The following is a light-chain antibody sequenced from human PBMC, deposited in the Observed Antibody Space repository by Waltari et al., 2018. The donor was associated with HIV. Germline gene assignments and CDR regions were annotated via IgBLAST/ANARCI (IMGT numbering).Light chain of an antibody. CDR2: SNN. Sequence: QSVLTQTPSASGTPGQRVTISCSGGSSNIGSNTVNWYQQLPGTAPRLLIYSNNVRPSGVPDRFSGSKSGTSASLAISGLQSEDEADYYCATWDDSLNGYVVASGTKVTVL. CDR3: ATWDDSLNGYV. V-gene: IGLV1-44*01. CDR1: SSNIGSNT. J-gene: IGLJ1*01.